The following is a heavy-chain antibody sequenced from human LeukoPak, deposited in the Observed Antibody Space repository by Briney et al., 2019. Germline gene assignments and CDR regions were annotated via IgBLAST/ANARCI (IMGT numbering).Heavy chain of an antibody. CDR1: GFTVSNNY. CDR3: ARAATYYDILTGYSTTYFQH. CDR2: IYSGGST. D-gene: IGHD3-9*01. Sequence: GGSLRLSCAASGFTVSNNYMSWVRQAPGKGLEWVSVIYSGGSTYYADSVKGRFTISRDNSKNTLYLQMNSLRAEDTAVYYCARAATYYDILTGYSTTYFQHWGQGTLVTVSS. V-gene: IGHV3-53*01. J-gene: IGHJ1*01.